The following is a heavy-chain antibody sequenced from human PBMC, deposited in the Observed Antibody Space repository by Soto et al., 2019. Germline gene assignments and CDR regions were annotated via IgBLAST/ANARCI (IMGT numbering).Heavy chain of an antibody. CDR1: GYSFTSYW. V-gene: IGHV5-10-1*01. CDR3: ARTTYYDFWSGLYGMDV. J-gene: IGHJ6*02. CDR2: IDPSDSYT. D-gene: IGHD3-3*01. Sequence: PGESLKISCKGSGYSFTSYWISWVRQMPGKGLEWMGRIDPSDSYTNYSPSFQGHVTISADKSISTAYLQWSSLKASDTAMYYCARTTYYDFWSGLYGMDVWGQGTTVTVSS.